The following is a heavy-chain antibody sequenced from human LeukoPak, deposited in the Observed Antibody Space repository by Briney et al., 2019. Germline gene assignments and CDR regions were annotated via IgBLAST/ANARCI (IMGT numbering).Heavy chain of an antibody. J-gene: IGHJ6*03. CDR1: GFTFSTYN. Sequence: GGSLRLSCAASGFTFSTYNMNWVRQAPGKGLEWVSSITSSSSYIYYADSVKGRFTISRDNAKNTLYLEMNSLRAEDTAVYYCAKDLRGGYDFGGYYYYYMDVWGKGTTVTISS. CDR2: ITSSSSYI. CDR3: AKDLRGGYDFGGYYYYYMDV. V-gene: IGHV3-21*04. D-gene: IGHD5-12*01.